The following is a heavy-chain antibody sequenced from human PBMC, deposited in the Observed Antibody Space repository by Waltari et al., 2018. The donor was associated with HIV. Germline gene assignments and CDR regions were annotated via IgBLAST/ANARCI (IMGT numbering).Heavy chain of an antibody. CDR3: ARDKAPYSSSSAVDY. J-gene: IGHJ4*02. CDR1: GFTFGSYG. D-gene: IGHD6-6*01. V-gene: IGHV3-33*01. CDR2: INYDGRNK. Sequence: VQLMESGGGVVQPGKSLRLSCATSGFTFGSYGIHWVRQAPGKGLEWGAVINYDGRNKCYAESVKGRFLISRDNSKNTLFLQMNSLRDEDTGLYYCARDKAPYSSSSAVDYWGQGTLVTVS.